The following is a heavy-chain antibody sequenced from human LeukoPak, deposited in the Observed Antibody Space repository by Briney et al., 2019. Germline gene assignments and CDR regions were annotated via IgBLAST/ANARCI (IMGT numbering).Heavy chain of an antibody. J-gene: IGHJ4*02. V-gene: IGHV4-59*12. CDR3: ARLRVDYYDSTGAPADY. CDR1: GGSISNYY. CDR2: ISYSGST. Sequence: SETLSLTCTVSGGSISNYYWSWSWIRQPPGKGLEWIGYISYSGSTNYNPSLKSRVTISVDTSKNQFSLKLSSVTAADTAVYYCARLRVDYYDSTGAPADYWGQGTLVTVSS. D-gene: IGHD3-22*01.